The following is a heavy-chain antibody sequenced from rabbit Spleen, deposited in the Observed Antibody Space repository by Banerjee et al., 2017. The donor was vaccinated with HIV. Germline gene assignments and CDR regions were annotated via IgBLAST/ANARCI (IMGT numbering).Heavy chain of an antibody. J-gene: IGHJ4*01. D-gene: IGHD1-1*01. V-gene: IGHV1S45*01. Sequence: QEQLEESGGGLVKPEGSLTLTCKASGFSFSDRDVMCWVRQAPGKGLEWIACINTATGKAVYASWAKGRFTISKTSSTTMTLQMTSLTAADRATYFCARDLVAVIGWNFNLWGQGTLVTVS. CDR1: GFSFSDRDV. CDR2: INTATGKA. CDR3: ARDLVAVIGWNFNL.